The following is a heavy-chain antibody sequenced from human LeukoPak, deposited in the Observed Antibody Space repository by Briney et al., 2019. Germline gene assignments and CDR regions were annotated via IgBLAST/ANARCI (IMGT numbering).Heavy chain of an antibody. CDR1: GGSVSSDSYY. CDR3: ARLGYCTTSGCLDDY. Sequence: SETLSLTCTVSGGSVSSDSYYWSWIRQPPGKGLEWIGLIHYSGSTNYNNPSLKSRVTISVDTSKNQFSLNLSSVTAADTAVYYCARLGYCTTSGCLDDYWGQGTLVTVSS. J-gene: IGHJ4*02. D-gene: IGHD2-2*03. CDR2: IHYSGST. V-gene: IGHV4-61*01.